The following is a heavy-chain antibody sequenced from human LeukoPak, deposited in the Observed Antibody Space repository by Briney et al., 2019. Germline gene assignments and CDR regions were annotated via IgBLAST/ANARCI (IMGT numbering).Heavy chain of an antibody. V-gene: IGHV1-2*02. D-gene: IGHD6-19*01. CDR2: INPNSGGT. CDR1: GYTFTGYY. Sequence: ASVKVSCKASGYTFTGYYMHWVRQAPGQGLEWMGWINPNSGGTNYAQKFQGRVTMTRDTSISTAYMELSRLRSDDTAVCYCARDIAAGTNYYYGMDVWGQGTTVTVSS. CDR3: ARDIAAGTNYYYGMDV. J-gene: IGHJ6*02.